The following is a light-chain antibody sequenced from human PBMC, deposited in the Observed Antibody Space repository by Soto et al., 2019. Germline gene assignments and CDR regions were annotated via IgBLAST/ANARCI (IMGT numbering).Light chain of an antibody. J-gene: IGKJ4*01. CDR2: GAS. V-gene: IGKV3-15*01. Sequence: EIVMTQSPATLSVSPGERATLSCRASQSVSANLAWYQQKPGQPPRLLIYGASTRATGIPAKFSGSGSVTEFTLTISSLQSEDFAVYYCQQYNNWPDTFGGGTKVEIK. CDR3: QQYNNWPDT. CDR1: QSVSAN.